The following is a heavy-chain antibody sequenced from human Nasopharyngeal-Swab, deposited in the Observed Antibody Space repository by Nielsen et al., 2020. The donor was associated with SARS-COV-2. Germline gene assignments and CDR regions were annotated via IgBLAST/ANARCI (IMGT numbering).Heavy chain of an antibody. V-gene: IGHV4-34*01. D-gene: IGHD3-10*01. J-gene: IGHJ6*03. CDR2: INHSGST. CDR3: ARGRRHYYGSGSYYYYYYMDV. CDR1: GGSFSGYY. Sequence: SETLSLTFAVYGGSFSGYYWSWIRQPPGKGLEWIGEINHSGSTNYNPSLKSRVTISVDTSKNQFSLKLSSVTAADTAVYYCARGRRHYYGSGSYYYYYYMDVWGKGTTVTVSS.